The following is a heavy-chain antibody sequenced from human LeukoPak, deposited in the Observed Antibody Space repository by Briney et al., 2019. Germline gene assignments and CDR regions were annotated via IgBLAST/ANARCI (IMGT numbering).Heavy chain of an antibody. V-gene: IGHV3-48*03. Sequence: GGPLDLSLEAFGFTLGSYKMNWVGKVPGKGLSGVSYISSSGSTIYYADSVKGRFTISRDNAKNSLYLQMNSLRAEDTAVYYCAELGITMIGGVWGKGTTVTISS. CDR2: ISSSGSTI. CDR3: AELGITMIGGV. J-gene: IGHJ6*04. D-gene: IGHD3-10*02. CDR1: GFTLGSYK.